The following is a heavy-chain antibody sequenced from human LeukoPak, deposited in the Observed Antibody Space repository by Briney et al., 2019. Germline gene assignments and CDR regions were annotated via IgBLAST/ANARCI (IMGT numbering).Heavy chain of an antibody. Sequence: AGGSLRLSCAASGFTFSSYAMSWARQAPGKGREWVSAISGSGGSTYYADSAKGRFTSSRDNSKNTLYLQMNSLRAEDTAVYYCAKNGGSYYRPFDYWGQGTLVTVSS. CDR1: GFTFSSYA. V-gene: IGHV3-23*01. CDR2: ISGSGGST. J-gene: IGHJ4*02. CDR3: AKNGGSYYRPFDY. D-gene: IGHD1-26*01.